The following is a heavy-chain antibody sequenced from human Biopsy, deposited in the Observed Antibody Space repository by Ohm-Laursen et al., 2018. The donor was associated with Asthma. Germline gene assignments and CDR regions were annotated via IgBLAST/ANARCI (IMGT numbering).Heavy chain of an antibody. V-gene: IGHV1-2*06. CDR2: ISPNSGGT. CDR1: GYTFIGCH. D-gene: IGHD6-13*01. Sequence: SSVKVSCKASGYTFIGCHIHWMRQAPGQGLEWMGRISPNSGGTNYAQKFQGRVTMTRDTSISTAYMEVSRLRSDDTAVYYCARGQKSAGDRWFDPWGQGTLVTVSS. J-gene: IGHJ5*02. CDR3: ARGQKSAGDRWFDP.